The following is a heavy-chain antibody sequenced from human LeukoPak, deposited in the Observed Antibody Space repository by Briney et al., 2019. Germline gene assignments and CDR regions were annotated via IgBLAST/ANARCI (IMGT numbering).Heavy chain of an antibody. J-gene: IGHJ4*02. CDR1: GFTFSSYA. CDR3: ARDTNWNFDY. D-gene: IGHD1-1*01. CDR2: ISYDGSNK. V-gene: IGHV3-30-3*01. Sequence: GGSLRLSCAASGFTFSSYAMHWVRQAPGKGLEWVAIISYDGSNKYYADSVKGRFTISRDNSKNTLYLQMNSLRAEDTAVYYCARDTNWNFDYWGQGTLVIVSS.